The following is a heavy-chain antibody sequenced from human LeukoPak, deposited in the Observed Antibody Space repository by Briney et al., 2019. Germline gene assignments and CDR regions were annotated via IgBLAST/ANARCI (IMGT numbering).Heavy chain of an antibody. Sequence: ASVKVSCKASGYTFTGYYMHWVRQAPGQGLEWMGWINPNSGGTNYAQKFQGRVTMTRDTSISTAYMELSRLRSDDAAVYYCARGRAVTTGWFDPWGQGTLVTVSS. CDR2: INPNSGGT. J-gene: IGHJ5*02. V-gene: IGHV1-2*02. CDR3: ARGRAVTTGWFDP. D-gene: IGHD4-17*01. CDR1: GYTFTGYY.